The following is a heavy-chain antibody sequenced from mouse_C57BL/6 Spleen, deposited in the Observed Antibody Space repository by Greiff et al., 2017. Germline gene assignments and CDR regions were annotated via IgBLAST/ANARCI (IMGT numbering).Heavy chain of an antibody. J-gene: IGHJ4*01. V-gene: IGHV1-18*01. CDR3: ARSGDAMDY. Sequence: EVKLVESGPELVKPGASVKIPCKASGYTFTDYNMDWVKQSHGKSLEWIGDINPNNGGTIYNQKFKGKATLTVDKSSSTAYMELRSLTSEDTAVYYCARSGDAMDYWGQGTSVTVSS. CDR1: GYTFTDYN. D-gene: IGHD3-1*01. CDR2: INPNNGGT.